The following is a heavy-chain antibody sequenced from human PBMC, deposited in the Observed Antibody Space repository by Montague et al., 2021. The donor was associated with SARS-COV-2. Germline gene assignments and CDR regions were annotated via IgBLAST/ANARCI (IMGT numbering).Heavy chain of an antibody. CDR2: TYYRSDWYS. V-gene: IGHV6-1*01. CDR1: GDSVSTNSGT. Sequence: CAISGDSVSTNSGTWNWVRLSPSRGLEWLGRTYYRSDWYSDYSVSVKSRISINPDTSKNQFSLQLNSVTPEDTAVYYCARAERGSCGDGNCYQYFFNYWGQGTLVTVSS. J-gene: IGHJ4*02. CDR3: ARAERGSCGDGNCYQYFFNY. D-gene: IGHD2-15*01.